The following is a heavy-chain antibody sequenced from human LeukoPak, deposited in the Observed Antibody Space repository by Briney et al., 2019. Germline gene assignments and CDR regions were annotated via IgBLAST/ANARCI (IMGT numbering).Heavy chain of an antibody. CDR1: GFTFSDYY. Sequence: GGSLRLSCAASGFTFSDYYMSWVRQAPGKGLEWVSAISGSGGSTYYADSVKGRFTISRDNSKNTLYLQMNSLRAEDTAVYYCAKIPAELRYFDWLPHDAFDIWGQGTMVAVSS. D-gene: IGHD3-9*01. V-gene: IGHV3-23*01. CDR3: AKIPAELRYFDWLPHDAFDI. J-gene: IGHJ3*02. CDR2: ISGSGGST.